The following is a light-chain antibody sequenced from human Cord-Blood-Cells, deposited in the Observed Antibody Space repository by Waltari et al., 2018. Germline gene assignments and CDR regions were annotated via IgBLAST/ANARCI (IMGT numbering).Light chain of an antibody. CDR3: QQYGSSPYT. Sequence: IVLPQSPGALSLSSGERSTLSCRASQSVSSSYLAWYQQKPGQPPRLLIYGASSRATGIPDRFSGSGSGTDFTLTISRLEPEDFAVYYCQQYGSSPYTFGQGTKLEIK. CDR1: QSVSSSY. CDR2: GAS. V-gene: IGKV3-20*01. J-gene: IGKJ2*01.